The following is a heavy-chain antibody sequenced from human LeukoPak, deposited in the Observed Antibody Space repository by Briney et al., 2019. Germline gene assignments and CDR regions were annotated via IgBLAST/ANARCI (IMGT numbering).Heavy chain of an antibody. CDR2: INPNSGGT. V-gene: IGHV1-2*02. Sequence: ASVKVSFKASGYTFTGHYMHWVRQAPGQGLEWMGWINPNSGGTNYAQKFQGRVTMTRDTSISTAYMELSRLRSDDTAVYYCARAPPYQLPGDYWGQGTLVTVSS. D-gene: IGHD2-2*01. CDR1: GYTFTGHY. J-gene: IGHJ4*02. CDR3: ARAPPYQLPGDY.